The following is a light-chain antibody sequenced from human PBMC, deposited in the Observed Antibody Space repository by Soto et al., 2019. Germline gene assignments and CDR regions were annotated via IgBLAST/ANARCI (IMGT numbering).Light chain of an antibody. CDR2: DAS. CDR3: QQYNIYPWT. V-gene: IGKV1-5*01. Sequence: DIQMTQSPSTLSASVGDRVTITCRASQSISSWLAWYQQKPGKAPKLLIYDASSLGSGVPSRFSGSGSGTEFTVTISSLQPDDFATYYCQQYNIYPWTFGQGTKVEIK. CDR1: QSISSW. J-gene: IGKJ1*01.